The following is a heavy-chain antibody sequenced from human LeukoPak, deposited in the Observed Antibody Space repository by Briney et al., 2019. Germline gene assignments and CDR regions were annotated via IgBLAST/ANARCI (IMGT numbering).Heavy chain of an antibody. CDR1: GDSISSGDYY. CDR3: ARGPYSYDSSGAFDI. Sequence: SETLSLTCTVSGDSISSGDYYWSWIRQPAGKGLGWIGRISSSGSTNYNPSLKSRVTISVDTSKNQSSLKLSSVTAADTAVYFCARGPYSYDSSGAFDIWGQGTMVTVSS. CDR2: ISSSGST. D-gene: IGHD3-22*01. V-gene: IGHV4-61*02. J-gene: IGHJ3*02.